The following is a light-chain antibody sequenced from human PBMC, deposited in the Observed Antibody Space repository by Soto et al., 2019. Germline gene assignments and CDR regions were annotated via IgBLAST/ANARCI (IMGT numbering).Light chain of an antibody. CDR3: SSFAGSNRV. Sequence: SVLTQPPSASGSPGQSVTISCTGTSSDVGGYNYVSWYQQHPGKAPKLMIYEVSKRPSGVPDRFSGSKSGNTASLTVSGLQAEDEAVYYCSSFAGSNRVFGTGTKVTVL. CDR1: SSDVGGYNY. CDR2: EVS. J-gene: IGLJ1*01. V-gene: IGLV2-8*01.